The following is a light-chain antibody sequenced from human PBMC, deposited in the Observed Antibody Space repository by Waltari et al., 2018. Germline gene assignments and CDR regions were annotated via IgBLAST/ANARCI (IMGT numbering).Light chain of an antibody. CDR2: GAS. Sequence: SSRAMTRFRGSDVAWYQQKPGQAPRLLIYGASSRATDIPDRFSGSGFGTDFTLTISRLEPEDFAVYYCQQYGSSTWTFGQGTKVEIK. V-gene: IGKV3-20*01. CDR3: QQYGSSTWT. J-gene: IGKJ1*01. CDR1: TRFRGSD.